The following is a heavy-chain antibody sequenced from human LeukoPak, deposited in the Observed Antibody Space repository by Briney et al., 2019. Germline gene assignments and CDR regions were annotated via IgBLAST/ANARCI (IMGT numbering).Heavy chain of an antibody. CDR2: INSDGSST. CDR1: GFTFSSYW. J-gene: IGHJ4*02. Sequence: PGGSLRLSCAASGFTFSSYWMHWVRQAPGKGLVWVSRINSDGSSTSYADSVKGRFTISRDSAKNTLYLQMNSLRAEDTAVYYCARDPLGYYDSSGYYAWGQGTLVTVSS. D-gene: IGHD3-22*01. V-gene: IGHV3-74*01. CDR3: ARDPLGYYDSSGYYA.